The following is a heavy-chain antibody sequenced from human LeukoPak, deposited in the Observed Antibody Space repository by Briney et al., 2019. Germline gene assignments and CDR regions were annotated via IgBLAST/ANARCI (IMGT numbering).Heavy chain of an antibody. V-gene: IGHV4-59*01. D-gene: IGHD6-13*01. CDR1: GGSISSYY. CDR3: ARQQLSQLYYFDY. J-gene: IGHJ4*02. CDR2: IYYSGST. Sequence: PSETLSLTCTVSGGSISSYYWSWIRKPTGKGLEWIGYIYYSGSTNYNPSLKSRVTISVDTSKNQFSLKLSSVTAADTAVYYCARQQLSQLYYFDYWGQGTLVTVSS.